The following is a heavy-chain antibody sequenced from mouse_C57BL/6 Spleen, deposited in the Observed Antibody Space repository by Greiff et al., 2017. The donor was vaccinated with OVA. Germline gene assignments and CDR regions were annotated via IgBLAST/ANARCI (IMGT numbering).Heavy chain of an antibody. CDR2: IWSGGST. CDR3: ASPYGNYALMDY. D-gene: IGHD2-1*01. V-gene: IGHV2-2*01. Sequence: QVHVKQSGPGLVQPSQSLSITCTVSGFSLTSYGVHWVRQSPGKGLEWLGVIWSGGSTDYNAAFISRLSISKDNSKSQVFFKMNSLQADDTAIYYCASPYGNYALMDYWGQGTSVTVSS. CDR1: GFSLTSYG. J-gene: IGHJ4*01.